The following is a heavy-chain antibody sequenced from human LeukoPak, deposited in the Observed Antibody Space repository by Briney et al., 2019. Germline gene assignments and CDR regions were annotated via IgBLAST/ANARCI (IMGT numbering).Heavy chain of an antibody. J-gene: IGHJ5*02. CDR1: GGTFSSYA. CDR2: IIPILGIA. CDR3: ARDKKGRRGYSLEWFDP. Sequence: ASVKVSCKASGGTFSSYAISWVRQAPGQGLEWMGRIIPILGIANYAQKFQGRVTITADKSTSTAYMELSSLRSEDTAVYYCARDKKGRRGYSLEWFDPWGQGTLVTVSS. V-gene: IGHV1-69*04. D-gene: IGHD5-18*01.